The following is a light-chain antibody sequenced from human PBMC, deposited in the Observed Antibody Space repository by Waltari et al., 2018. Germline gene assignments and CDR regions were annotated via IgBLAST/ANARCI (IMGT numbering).Light chain of an antibody. Sequence: DIQMTQSPSTLSASVGERITITCRASQSITIWLAWYQQKPGEAPKLLIFRASSLESGVPSRFSGSGSGTEFTLTISSLQPDDFATYYCQQYNTYPWTFGQGTKVEIK. V-gene: IGKV1-5*03. J-gene: IGKJ1*01. CDR1: QSITIW. CDR2: RAS. CDR3: QQYNTYPWT.